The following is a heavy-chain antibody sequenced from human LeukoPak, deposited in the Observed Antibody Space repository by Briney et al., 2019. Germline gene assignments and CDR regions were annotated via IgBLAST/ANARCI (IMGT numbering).Heavy chain of an antibody. D-gene: IGHD3-10*01. CDR3: ASSRFGEEIDY. CDR2: IYHSGST. Sequence: PSETLSLTCAVSGGSISSSNWWSWVRQPPGKGLEWIGEIYHSGSTNYNPSLKSRVTISVDTSKNQFSLKLSSVTAADTAVYYCASSRFGEEIDYWGQGTLVTVSS. J-gene: IGHJ4*02. V-gene: IGHV4-4*02. CDR1: GGSISSSNW.